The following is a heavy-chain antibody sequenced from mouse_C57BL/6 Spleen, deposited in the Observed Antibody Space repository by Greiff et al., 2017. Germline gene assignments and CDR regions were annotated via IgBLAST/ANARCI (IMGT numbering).Heavy chain of an antibody. V-gene: IGHV1-55*01. CDR3: ARCGSSPCAMDY. Sequence: VQLQQPGAELVKPGASVKMSCKASGYTFTSYWITWVKQRPGQGLEWIGDIYPGSGSTNYNEKFKSKATLTVDTSSSTAYMQLSSLTSEDSAVYYCARCGSSPCAMDYWGQGTSVTVSS. D-gene: IGHD1-1*01. J-gene: IGHJ4*01. CDR1: GYTFTSYW. CDR2: IYPGSGST.